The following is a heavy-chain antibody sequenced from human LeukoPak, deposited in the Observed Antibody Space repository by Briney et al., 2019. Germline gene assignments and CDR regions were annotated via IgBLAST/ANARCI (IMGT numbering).Heavy chain of an antibody. CDR3: TRPHDY. Sequence: PGGSLRLSCAASQFTVSTNYISWVRQAPGRGLEWVSVIYSGGSTYYADSVKGRFTISRDNSKSTLYLQMNSLRAEDTAVYYCTRPHDYWGQGTLVTVSS. J-gene: IGHJ4*02. CDR1: QFTVSTNY. CDR2: IYSGGST. V-gene: IGHV3-53*01.